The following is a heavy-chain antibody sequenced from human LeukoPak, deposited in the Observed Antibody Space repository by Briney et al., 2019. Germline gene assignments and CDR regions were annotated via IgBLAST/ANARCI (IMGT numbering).Heavy chain of an antibody. Sequence: GSLRLSCAASGFTFSDYYMSWIRQAPGKGLEWVSVIYSGGSTYYADSVKGRFTISRDNSKNTLYLQMNSLRAEDTAVYYCTGVVGAAFDYWGQGTLVTVSS. CDR1: GFTFSDYY. CDR3: TGVVGAAFDY. V-gene: IGHV3-66*02. J-gene: IGHJ4*02. D-gene: IGHD1-26*01. CDR2: IYSGGST.